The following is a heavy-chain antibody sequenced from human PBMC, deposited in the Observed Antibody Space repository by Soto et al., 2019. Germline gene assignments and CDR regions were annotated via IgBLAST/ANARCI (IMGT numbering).Heavy chain of an antibody. Sequence: SETLSLTCTVSGGSSSSNYWTWIRQPPGKGLEWIGYVYNSGSTNYNPSLKSRVTISEDTSKSQFSLKVNSMTAADTAVYYCARYRREAVAGYTLDNWGQGILVTVSS. J-gene: IGHJ4*02. D-gene: IGHD6-13*01. CDR2: VYNSGST. CDR1: GGSSSSNY. CDR3: ARYRREAVAGYTLDN. V-gene: IGHV4-59*01.